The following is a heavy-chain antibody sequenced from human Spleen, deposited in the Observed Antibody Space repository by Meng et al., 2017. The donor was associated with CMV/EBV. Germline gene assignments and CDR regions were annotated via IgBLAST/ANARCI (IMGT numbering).Heavy chain of an antibody. J-gene: IGHJ4*02. CDR1: GFTFSTYA. Sequence: VASGFTFSTYAMSWVRQAPGKGLEWVSLLYNGDTYYADSVKGRFTISTDNSKNTLYLQMNSLRAEDTAVYYCAKSTIVFRAGYYFDYWGQGTLVTVSS. CDR3: AKSTIVFRAGYYFDY. CDR2: LYNGDT. V-gene: IGHV3-23*03. D-gene: IGHD2/OR15-2a*01.